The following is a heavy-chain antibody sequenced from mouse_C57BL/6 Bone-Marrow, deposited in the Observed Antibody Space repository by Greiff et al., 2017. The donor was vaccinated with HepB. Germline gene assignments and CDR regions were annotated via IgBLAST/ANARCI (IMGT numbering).Heavy chain of an antibody. D-gene: IGHD1-1*01. CDR2: IDPENGDT. Sequence: EVQGVESGAELVRPGASVKLSCTASGFNIKDDYMHWVKQRPEQGLEWIGCIDPENGDTEYASKFQGKATITADTSSNTAYLQLSSLTSEDTAVYYRTPLLRYYFADRGQGTTLT. J-gene: IGHJ2*01. CDR3: TPLLRYYFAD. CDR1: GFNIKDDY. V-gene: IGHV14-4*01.